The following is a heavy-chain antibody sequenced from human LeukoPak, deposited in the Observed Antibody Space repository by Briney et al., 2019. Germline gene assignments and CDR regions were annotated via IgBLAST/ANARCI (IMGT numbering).Heavy chain of an antibody. V-gene: IGHV4-39*01. Sequence: SETLSLTCTVSGVSISSSSNYWGWIRQPPGKGQEWIGSIYYSGNTYYNPSLKSRVTISVDTSKNQFSLKLSSVTAADTAVYYCARLFSSSWYRGAFDLWGQGTMVTVSS. J-gene: IGHJ3*01. D-gene: IGHD6-13*01. CDR3: ARLFSSSWYRGAFDL. CDR2: IYYSGNT. CDR1: GVSISSSSNY.